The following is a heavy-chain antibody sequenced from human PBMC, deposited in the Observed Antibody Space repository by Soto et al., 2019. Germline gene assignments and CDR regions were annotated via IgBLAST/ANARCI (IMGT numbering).Heavy chain of an antibody. CDR1: GGTFSSYA. D-gene: IGHD3-22*01. CDR3: ARGGDSSGYPRGVFDY. J-gene: IGHJ4*02. Sequence: QVQLVQSGAEVKKPGSSVKVSCKASGGTFSSYAISWVRQTPGQGLEWMGGIIPIFGTANYAQKFQGRVTITADKSTSTAYMELSSLRSEDTAVYYCARGGDSSGYPRGVFDYWGQGTLVTVSS. CDR2: IIPIFGTA. V-gene: IGHV1-69*06.